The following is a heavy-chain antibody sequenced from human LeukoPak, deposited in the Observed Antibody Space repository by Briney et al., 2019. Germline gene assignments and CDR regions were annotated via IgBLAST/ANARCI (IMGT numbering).Heavy chain of an antibody. CDR3: AGSGWQVYLDY. J-gene: IGHJ4*02. Sequence: PGGSLRLSCAASGFTISSYWMSWVRQAPGKGLEWVANIKQDGSEKYYVDSVKGRFTISRDNAKNSLYLQMNSLRAEDTAVYYCAGSGWQVYLDYWGQGTLVTVSS. CDR1: GFTISSYW. CDR2: IKQDGSEK. D-gene: IGHD6-19*01. V-gene: IGHV3-7*01.